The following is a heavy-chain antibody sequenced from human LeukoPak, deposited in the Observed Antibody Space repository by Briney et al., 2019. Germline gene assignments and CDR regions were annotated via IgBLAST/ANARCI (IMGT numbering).Heavy chain of an antibody. D-gene: IGHD2-2*02. Sequence: GGSLRLSCAASEFTFGNYWMSWVRQAPGKGLEWVANIKQDGNEKYYVDSVKGRFTISRDNAKNSLYLQMNSLRAEDTAVYYCARPGYCSSTSCYTGDTPFDPWGQGTLVTVSS. CDR2: IKQDGNEK. V-gene: IGHV3-7*01. CDR1: EFTFGNYW. CDR3: ARPGYCSSTSCYTGDTPFDP. J-gene: IGHJ5*02.